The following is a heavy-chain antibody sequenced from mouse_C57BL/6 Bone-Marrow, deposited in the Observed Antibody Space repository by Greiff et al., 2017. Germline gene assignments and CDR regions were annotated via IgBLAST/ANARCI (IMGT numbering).Heavy chain of an antibody. D-gene: IGHD2-2*01. CDR3: IIYYCSHFAY. CDR2: IDPGNGDT. J-gene: IGHJ3*01. V-gene: IGHV14-4*01. CDR1: GFTIKDDY. Sequence: EVQLQQPGAELVRPGASVKLSCKASGFTIKDDYIPWVKQRPEQGLEWIGGIDPGNGDTEYDSKFQGKATLTADTSSSTAYLQRSSLTSEDTAVYYGIIYYCSHFAYWGQGTLVTVSA.